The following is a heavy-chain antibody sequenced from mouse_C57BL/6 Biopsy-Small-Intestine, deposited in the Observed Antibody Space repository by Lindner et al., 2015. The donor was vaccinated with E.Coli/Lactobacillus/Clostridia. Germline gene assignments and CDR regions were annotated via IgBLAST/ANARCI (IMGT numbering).Heavy chain of an antibody. D-gene: IGHD2-3*01. Sequence: VQLQESGPELVKPGASVKISCKASGYTFTDYNMDWVKQSHGKSLEWIGYIYPNNGGTGYNQKFKNKATLTVDKSSSTAYMELHSLTSEDSAVYYCARDGYYPLDYWGQGTTLTVSS. V-gene: IGHV1-34*02. CDR1: GYTFTDYN. CDR2: IYPNNGGT. J-gene: IGHJ2*01. CDR3: ARDGYYPLDY.